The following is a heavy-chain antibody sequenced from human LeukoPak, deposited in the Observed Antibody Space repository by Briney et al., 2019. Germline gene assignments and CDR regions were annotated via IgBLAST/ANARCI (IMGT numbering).Heavy chain of an antibody. CDR3: ARGDILTGYPCDY. J-gene: IGHJ4*02. CDR1: GGSISSYY. CDR2: IYYSGST. Sequence: SETLSFTCTGSGGSISSYYWSWIRQPPGKGLKWIVYIYYSGSTNYNPSLKSRVTISVDTSKNQFSLKLSSVTAADTAVYYCARGDILTGYPCDYWGQGTLVTVSS. D-gene: IGHD3-9*01. V-gene: IGHV4-59*01.